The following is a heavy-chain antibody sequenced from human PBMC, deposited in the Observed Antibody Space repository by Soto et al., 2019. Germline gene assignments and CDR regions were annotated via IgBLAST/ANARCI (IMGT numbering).Heavy chain of an antibody. J-gene: IGHJ6*03. CDR1: GFTCSSYA. CDR2: ISHDGNVN. CDR3: AKDEYWDSHFYYCMDL. V-gene: IGHV3-30*18. D-gene: IGHD2-8*02. Sequence: QVQLVESGGGVVQPGRSLRLSCEASGFTCSSYAMHWVRQAPGKVLEWVAVISHDGNVNYYSESVKGRFTMSRDNSKDTLYLQMDSLRTEATAVYFCAKDEYWDSHFYYCMDLWGKGTPVTVSS.